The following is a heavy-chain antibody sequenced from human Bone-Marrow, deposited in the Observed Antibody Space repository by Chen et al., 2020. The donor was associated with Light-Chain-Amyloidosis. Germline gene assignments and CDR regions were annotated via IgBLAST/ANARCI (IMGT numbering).Heavy chain of an antibody. D-gene: IGHD1-1*01. CDR3: ARGDGLGTVDGIRYHGVDV. J-gene: IGHJ6*02. V-gene: IGHV4-59*11. CDR2: FRYVGGP. Sequence: QMQLRESGPGLVKPSETLSLTCDVSGGSMTTHFFYWMRQAPGKGLEWIGYFRYVGGPRDSPSLASRMSISGDTSKNQFSLKINFVTAADTAVYYCARGDGLGTVDGIRYHGVDVWGPGITVTVSS. CDR1: GGSMTTHF.